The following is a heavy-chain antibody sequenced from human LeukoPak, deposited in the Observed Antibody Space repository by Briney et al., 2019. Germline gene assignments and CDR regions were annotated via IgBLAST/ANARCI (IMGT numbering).Heavy chain of an antibody. CDR2: VNPNSGGT. CDR3: ARGIAAGTSGYYYMDV. CDR1: GYTFTGYY. Sequence: GASVKVSCKASGYTFTGYYMHWVRQAPGQGLEWMGWVNPNSGGTNYAQKFQGRVTMTRDTSISTAYMELSRLRSDDTAVYYCARGIAAGTSGYYYMDVWGKGTTVTVSS. V-gene: IGHV1-2*02. J-gene: IGHJ6*03. D-gene: IGHD6-13*01.